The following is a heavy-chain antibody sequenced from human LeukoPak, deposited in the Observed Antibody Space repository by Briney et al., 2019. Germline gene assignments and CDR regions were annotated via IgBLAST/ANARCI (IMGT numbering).Heavy chain of an antibody. V-gene: IGHV4-4*07. CDR3: AREFSGTSIAARVFDS. CDR1: GGSITSYY. D-gene: IGHD6-6*01. J-gene: IGHJ4*02. CDR2: IHTSGST. Sequence: PSETLSLTCTVSGGSITSYYCTYIRQPAGKGLEWIGRIHTSGSTNYNPSLKSRVTMSVDTSKNQFSLNLSSVTAADTAMYYCAREFSGTSIAARVFDSWGQGTLVTVSS.